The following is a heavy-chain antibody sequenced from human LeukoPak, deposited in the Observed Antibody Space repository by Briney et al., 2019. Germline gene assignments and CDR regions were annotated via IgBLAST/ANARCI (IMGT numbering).Heavy chain of an antibody. CDR1: GFTFSSYA. CDR3: AKGAGTDRT. J-gene: IGHJ5*02. CDR2: ISAGGVSK. Sequence: GGSLRLSCAPSGFTFSSYAMSWVREATEKGLEWVSAISAGGVSKYYADSVKGRFTISRDNSKNTLYLQMNSLRAEDTAVYYCAKGAGTDRTWGQGTLVTVSS. V-gene: IGHV3-23*01.